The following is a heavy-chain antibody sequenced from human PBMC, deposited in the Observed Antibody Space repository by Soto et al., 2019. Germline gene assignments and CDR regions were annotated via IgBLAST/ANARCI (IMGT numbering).Heavy chain of an antibody. CDR1: GFTFSSYS. Sequence: PGGSLRLSCAASGFTFSSYSMNWVRQAPGKGLEWVSSISSSSSYIYYADSVKGRFTISRDNAKNSLYLQMNSLRAEDTAVYYCARDPESYSGYVSPYYYYMDVWGKGTTVTVSS. V-gene: IGHV3-21*01. J-gene: IGHJ6*03. CDR2: ISSSSSYI. D-gene: IGHD5-12*01. CDR3: ARDPESYSGYVSPYYYYMDV.